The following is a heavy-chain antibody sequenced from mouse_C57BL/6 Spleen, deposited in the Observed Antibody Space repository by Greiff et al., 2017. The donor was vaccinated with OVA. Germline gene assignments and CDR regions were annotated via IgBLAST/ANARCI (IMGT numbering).Heavy chain of an antibody. CDR3: ARGIITTVVDYYAMDY. CDR1: GYTFTSYW. V-gene: IGHV1-64*01. Sequence: QVQLKQPGAELVKPGASVKLSCKASGYTFTSYWMHWVKQRPGQGLEWIGMIHPNSGSINYNEKFKSKATLTVDKSSSTAYMQLSSLTSEDSAVYYFARGIITTVVDYYAMDYWGQGTSVTVSS. D-gene: IGHD1-1*01. CDR2: IHPNSGSI. J-gene: IGHJ4*01.